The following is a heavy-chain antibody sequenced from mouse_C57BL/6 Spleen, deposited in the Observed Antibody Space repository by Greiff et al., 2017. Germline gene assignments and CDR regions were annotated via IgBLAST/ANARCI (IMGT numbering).Heavy chain of an antibody. D-gene: IGHD2-2*01. CDR3: ARRSTMVTTGGRYYYAMDY. V-gene: IGHV5-17*01. CDR1: GFTFSDYG. J-gene: IGHJ4*01. CDR2: ISSGSSTI. Sequence: EVKVVESGGGLVKPGGSLKLSCAASGFTFSDYGMHWVRQAPEKGLEWVAYISSGSSTIYYADTVKGRFTISRDNAKNTLFLQMTSLRSEDTAMYYCARRSTMVTTGGRYYYAMDYWGQGTSVTVSS.